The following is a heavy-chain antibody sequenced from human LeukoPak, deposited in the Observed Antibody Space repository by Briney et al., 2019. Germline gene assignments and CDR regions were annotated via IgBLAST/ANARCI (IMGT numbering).Heavy chain of an antibody. CDR3: AGAPAGGSDWLSPFDY. CDR2: IYYSGTT. J-gene: IGHJ4*02. CDR1: GVSISSTTLY. V-gene: IGHV4-39*01. Sequence: SETLSLTCTVPGVSISSTTLYGRWVRQSPGKGLEWIATIYYSGTTYYNPSLKSRVTISVDTSKNQFSLKLTSVTAADTAIYYCAGAPAGGSDWLSPFDYWGQGALVTVSS. D-gene: IGHD3-9*01.